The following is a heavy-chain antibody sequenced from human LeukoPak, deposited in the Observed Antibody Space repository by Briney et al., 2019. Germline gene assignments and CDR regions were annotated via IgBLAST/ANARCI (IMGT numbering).Heavy chain of an antibody. CDR3: ARSGIAAAGHYFDY. V-gene: IGHV4-39*07. CDR1: GGSISSSSYY. CDR2: IYYSGST. J-gene: IGHJ4*02. D-gene: IGHD6-13*01. Sequence: SETLSLTCTVSGGSISSSSYYWGWIRQPPGKGLEWIGSIYYSGSTYYNPSLKSRVTISVDRSKNQFSLKLSSVTAADTAVYYCARSGIAAAGHYFDYWGQGTLVAVSS.